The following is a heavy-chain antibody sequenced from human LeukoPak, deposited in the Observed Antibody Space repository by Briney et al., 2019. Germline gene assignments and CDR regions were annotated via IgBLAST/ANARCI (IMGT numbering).Heavy chain of an antibody. CDR3: ARAQRAGYDFWSGYPYYYYYYMDV. Sequence: GGSLRLSCAASGFTFSEYYMSWIRPAPGKGLEWVSYICSSGSTIYYAAYVKGRFTISRDNAKNSLYLQMNSLRAEDTAVYYCARAQRAGYDFWSGYPYYYYYYMDVWGKGTTVTVSS. CDR1: GFTFSEYY. D-gene: IGHD3-3*01. CDR2: ICSSGSTI. J-gene: IGHJ6*03. V-gene: IGHV3-11*01.